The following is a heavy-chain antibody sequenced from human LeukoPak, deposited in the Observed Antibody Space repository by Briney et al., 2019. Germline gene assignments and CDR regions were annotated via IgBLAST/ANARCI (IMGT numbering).Heavy chain of an antibody. CDR2: IYPGHSDT. D-gene: IGHD2-2*01. V-gene: IGHV5-51*01. CDR1: GYILTNNW. Sequence: GESLKISCKVSGYILTNNWIGWVRQVPGKGLEWMGLIYPGHSDTKYSPSFQGQVTISADKTISTAYLQWSSLKASDTAMYYCARQGNVVVPAAISSWFDPWGQGTLVTVSS. CDR3: ARQGNVVVPAAISSWFDP. J-gene: IGHJ5*02.